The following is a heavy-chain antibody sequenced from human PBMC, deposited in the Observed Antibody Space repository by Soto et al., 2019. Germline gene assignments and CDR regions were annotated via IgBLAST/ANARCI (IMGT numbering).Heavy chain of an antibody. D-gene: IGHD3-22*01. V-gene: IGHV4-34*01. CDR3: ARGETYYYDSSGYYFDY. CDR1: GGSFSGYY. J-gene: IGHJ4*02. Sequence: SETLSLTCAVYGGSFSGYYWSWIRQPPGKGLEWSGEINHSGSTNYNPSLKSRVTISVDTSKNQFSLKLSSVTAADTAVYYCARGETYYYDSSGYYFDYWGQGTLVTVSS. CDR2: INHSGST.